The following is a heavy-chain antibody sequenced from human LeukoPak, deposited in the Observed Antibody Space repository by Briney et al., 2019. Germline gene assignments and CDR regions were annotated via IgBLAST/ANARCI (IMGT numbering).Heavy chain of an antibody. Sequence: SETLSLTCAVYGGSFSGYYWSWIRQPPGKGLEWIGEINHSGSTNYNPSLKSRVTISVDTSKNQFSLELSSVTAADTAVYYCARFCSGGSCYRRYFDYWGQGTLVTVSS. CDR2: INHSGST. V-gene: IGHV4-34*01. D-gene: IGHD2-15*01. J-gene: IGHJ4*02. CDR1: GGSFSGYY. CDR3: ARFCSGGSCYRRYFDY.